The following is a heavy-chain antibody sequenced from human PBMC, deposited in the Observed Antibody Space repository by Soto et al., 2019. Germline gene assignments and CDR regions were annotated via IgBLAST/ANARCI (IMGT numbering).Heavy chain of an antibody. CDR3: ARGAYSSGWNFYY. Sequence: PSETLSLTCTVSGGSISSSSYYWGWILQPPGKGLEWIGSIYYSGSTYYNPSLKSRVTISVDTSKNQFSLKLSSVTAADTAVYYCARGAYSSGWNFYYWGQGTLVTVSS. J-gene: IGHJ4*02. D-gene: IGHD6-19*01. CDR1: GGSISSSSYY. V-gene: IGHV4-39*07. CDR2: IYYSGST.